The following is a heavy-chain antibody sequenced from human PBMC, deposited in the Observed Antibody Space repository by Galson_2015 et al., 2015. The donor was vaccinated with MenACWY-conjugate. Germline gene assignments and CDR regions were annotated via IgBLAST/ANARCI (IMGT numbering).Heavy chain of an antibody. J-gene: IGHJ4*02. CDR2: IKYDGSEQ. CDR3: VRPIMTFAAVRSLDY. Sequence: SLRLSCAASGFPFGTYWMTWVRQAPGKGLEWVANIKYDGSEQYYGDSVRGRLIISRDNANNSLFLQMNSLRPEDTAVYYCVRPIMTFAAVRSLDYWGQGTVVT. CDR1: GFPFGTYW. V-gene: IGHV3-7*01. D-gene: IGHD3-10*01.